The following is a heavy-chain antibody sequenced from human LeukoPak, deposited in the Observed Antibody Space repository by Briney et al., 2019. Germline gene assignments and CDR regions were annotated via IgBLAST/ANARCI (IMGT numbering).Heavy chain of an antibody. CDR2: IYYSGST. D-gene: IGHD3-22*01. CDR3: AREAMYYYDSSGYFGY. J-gene: IGHJ4*02. V-gene: IGHV4-38-2*02. CDR1: GYSISSRYY. Sequence: SETLSLTCTVSGYSISSRYYWGWIRQPPGKELEWIGSIYYSGSTYYNPSLKSRVTISVDTSKNQFSLKLSSVTAADTAVYYCAREAMYYYDSSGYFGYWGQGTLVTVSS.